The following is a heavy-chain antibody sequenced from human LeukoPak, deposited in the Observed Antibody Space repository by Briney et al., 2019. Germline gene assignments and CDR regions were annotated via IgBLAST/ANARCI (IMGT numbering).Heavy chain of an antibody. J-gene: IGHJ6*02. CDR1: GSTFSSYW. D-gene: IGHD6-13*01. CDR3: AREPTTAGRYYYGMDV. CDR2: INSDGGST. V-gene: IGHV3-74*01. Sequence: PGGSLRLSCAASGSTFSSYWMHWVRQAPGKGLVWVSRINSDGGSTSYADSVKGRFTISRDNAKNTLYLQMNSLRAEDTAVYYCAREPTTAGRYYYGMDVWGQGTTVTVSS.